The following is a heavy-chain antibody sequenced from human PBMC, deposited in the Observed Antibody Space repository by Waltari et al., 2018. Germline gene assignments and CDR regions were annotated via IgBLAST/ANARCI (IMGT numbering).Heavy chain of an antibody. D-gene: IGHD2-15*01. J-gene: IGHJ5*02. V-gene: IGHV1-18*01. CDR1: GYTFDSYG. Sequence: QVQLVQSGGEVKKPGASVKVSCKTSGYTFDSYGITWARRAPGQGLEYLGWISTYNGFTNYAQKFQGRVTMTADTSSTTVSMELRSLRSDDTAVYYCARLMRYCSGSTCYPGGWFDPWGQGTLVTVSS. CDR3: ARLMRYCSGSTCYPGGWFDP. CDR2: ISTYNGFT.